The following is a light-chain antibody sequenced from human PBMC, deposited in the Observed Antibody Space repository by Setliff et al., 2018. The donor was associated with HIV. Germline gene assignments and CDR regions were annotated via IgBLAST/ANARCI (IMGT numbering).Light chain of an antibody. V-gene: IGLV2-14*01. CDR2: EVS. CDR3: SSYTSSSTRV. J-gene: IGLJ1*01. CDR1: WSDLGGYNY. Sequence: QSALTQPASASGSPGQSITISCTGTWSDLGGYNYVSWYQQHPGKAPKLMIYEVSNRPSGVSNRFSGSKSGNTASLTISGLQAEDEADYFCSSYTSSSTRVFGTGTKVTVL.